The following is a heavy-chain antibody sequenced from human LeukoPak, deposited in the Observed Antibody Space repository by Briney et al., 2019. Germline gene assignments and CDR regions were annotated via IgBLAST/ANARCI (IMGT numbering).Heavy chain of an antibody. D-gene: IGHD2-8*01. J-gene: IGHJ4*02. CDR1: GFTFSNYW. Sequence: GGSLRLSCAASGFTFSNYWMSWDSQAPGKGLEWVASIHQHGNEKYFVDSVRGRFTISRDNAKNSLYLQMSSLRAEDTAVYYCATLNGPLFEYWGQGTLVTVSS. CDR2: IHQHGNEK. V-gene: IGHV3-7*01. CDR3: ATLNGPLFEY.